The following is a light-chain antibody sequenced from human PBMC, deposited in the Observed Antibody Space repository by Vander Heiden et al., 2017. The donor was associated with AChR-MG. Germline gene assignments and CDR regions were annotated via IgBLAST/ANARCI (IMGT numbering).Light chain of an antibody. CDR1: SSNLGNNY. J-gene: IGLJ2*01. CDR2: ENN. V-gene: IGLV1-51*01. CDR3: GAWDSGLSAAI. Sequence: QPVFTQPPSVSAAPGQKVTISCSGSSSNLGNNYVSWYQHLPGTAPKLLIYENNKRPSGIPDRFSASKSGTSATLGITGLQTGDEADYYCGAWDSGLSAAIFGGGTKVTVV.